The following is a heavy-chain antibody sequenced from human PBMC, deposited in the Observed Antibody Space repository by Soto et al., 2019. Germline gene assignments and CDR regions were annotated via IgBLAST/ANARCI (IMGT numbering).Heavy chain of an antibody. Sequence: QVQLQQWGAGLLKPSETLSLTCAVYGGSFSGYYWSWIRQPPGKGLEWIGEINHSGSTNYNPSLKSRVTISVDTSKNQSSLKLSSVTAADTAVYYCARAPRMVRGVIVWYYGMDVWGQGTTVTVSS. CDR2: INHSGST. CDR3: ARAPRMVRGVIVWYYGMDV. V-gene: IGHV4-34*01. D-gene: IGHD3-10*01. CDR1: GGSFSGYY. J-gene: IGHJ6*02.